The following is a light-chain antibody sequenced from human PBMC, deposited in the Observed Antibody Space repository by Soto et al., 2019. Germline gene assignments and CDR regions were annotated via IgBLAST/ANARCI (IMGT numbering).Light chain of an antibody. CDR3: QQYNTWIT. V-gene: IGKV3D-15*01. CDR2: DSS. J-gene: IGKJ5*01. CDR1: EMISRS. Sequence: DIVLTQSPATLCLSPGDRLTLSGRANEMISRSLACYQQKPGQPPRILIYDSSFSATGIPARFSGSGSGTDFTLTIRSLQSEDFAVYYCQQYNTWITVGQGTRLEIK.